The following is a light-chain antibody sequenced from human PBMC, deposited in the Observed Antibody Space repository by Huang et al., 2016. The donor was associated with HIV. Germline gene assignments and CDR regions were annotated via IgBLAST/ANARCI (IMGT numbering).Light chain of an antibody. V-gene: IGKV3-15*01. CDR2: GAS. CDR1: QSVNSN. J-gene: IGKJ1*01. CDR3: QQYDNWPGT. Sequence: EIVMTQSPGTLSVSPGERVTLSCRASQSVNSNLAWYQKKPGQAPSLLIYGASSRASGLPARFSGSGSGTEFTLTISSLQSGDFAVYYCQQYDNWPGTFGQGTKVEIK.